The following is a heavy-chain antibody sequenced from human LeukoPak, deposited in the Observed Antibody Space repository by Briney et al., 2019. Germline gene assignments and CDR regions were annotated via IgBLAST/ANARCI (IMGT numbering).Heavy chain of an antibody. Sequence: PGGSLRPSCAASGFTFSNYNMNWVPQAPGKGLEWVSYIIIGGITIYYADSVKGRFTIYRDNAKKSLYLQMNSLRAEDTAVYYCAREIFAGGPFDFWGQGTLVSVSS. CDR3: AREIFAGGPFDF. CDR2: IIIGGITI. D-gene: IGHD3-9*01. J-gene: IGHJ4*02. CDR1: GFTFSNYN. V-gene: IGHV3-48*04.